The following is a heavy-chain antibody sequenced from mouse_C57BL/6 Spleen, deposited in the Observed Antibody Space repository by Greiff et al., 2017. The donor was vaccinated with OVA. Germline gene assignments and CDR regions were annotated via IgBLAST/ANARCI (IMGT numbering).Heavy chain of an antibody. CDR3: ARKDGWGFDY. CDR1: GYTFTSYW. D-gene: IGHD2-3*01. CDR2: IDPSDSYT. J-gene: IGHJ2*01. Sequence: QVQLQQPGAELVMPGASVKLSCKASGYTFTSYWMHWVKQRPGQGLEWIGEIDPSDSYTNYNQKFKGKSTLTVDKSSSTAYMQLSCLTAEDSAVYYCARKDGWGFDYWGQGTTLTVSS. V-gene: IGHV1-69*01.